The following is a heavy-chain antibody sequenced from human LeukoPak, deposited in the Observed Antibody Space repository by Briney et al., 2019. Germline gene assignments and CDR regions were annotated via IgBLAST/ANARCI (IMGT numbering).Heavy chain of an antibody. CDR3: AKDKVPAATTHFDY. CDR2: ISGSGGST. V-gene: IGHV3-23*01. D-gene: IGHD2-2*01. Sequence: PSETLSLTCTVSGYSISSGYYWGWIRQAPGKGLEWVSAISGSGGSTYYADSVKGRFTISRDNSKNTLYLQMNSLRAEDTAVYYCAKDKVPAATTHFDYWGQGTLVTVSS. CDR1: GYSISSGYY. J-gene: IGHJ4*02.